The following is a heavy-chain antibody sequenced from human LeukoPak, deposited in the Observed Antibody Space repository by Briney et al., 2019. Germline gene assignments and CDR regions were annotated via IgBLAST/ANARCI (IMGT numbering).Heavy chain of an antibody. V-gene: IGHV3-21*01. CDR3: ARGDDYGANGGFDY. J-gene: IGHJ4*02. D-gene: IGHD4-23*01. Sequence: PGGSLRLSCAVSGFTFSSYSMNWVRQAPGKGLEWVSSISSSSSYIYYADSVKGRFTISRDNAKNSLYLQMNSLRAEDTAVYYCARGDDYGANGGFDYWGQGTLVTVSS. CDR1: GFTFSSYS. CDR2: ISSSSSYI.